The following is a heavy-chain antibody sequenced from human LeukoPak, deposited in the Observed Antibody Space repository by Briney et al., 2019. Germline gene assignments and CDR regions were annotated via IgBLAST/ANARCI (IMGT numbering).Heavy chain of an antibody. V-gene: IGHV1-2*07. CDR1: GYTFTSYY. Sequence: ASVKVSCKASGYTFTSYYMHWVRQAPGRGLEWMGWINPHSGGTNYAHKFQGRVTMTRDTSISTAYMELSSLRSDDTAVYYCAREGGSSYGYAYHWGQGTLVTVSS. J-gene: IGHJ5*02. D-gene: IGHD5-18*01. CDR3: AREGGSSYGYAYH. CDR2: INPHSGGT.